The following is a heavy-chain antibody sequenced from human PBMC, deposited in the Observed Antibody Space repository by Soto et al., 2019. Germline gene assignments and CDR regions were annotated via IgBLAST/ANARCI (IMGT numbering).Heavy chain of an antibody. Sequence: GGSLRLSCAASGFTFSDYYMSWIRQAPGKGLEWVSYISSSGSTIYYADSVKGRFTISRDNAKNSLYLQMNSLRAEDTVVYYCASSRTGYSSNSGAFDIWGQGTMVTVSS. D-gene: IGHD6-13*01. CDR2: ISSSGSTI. CDR1: GFTFSDYY. CDR3: ASSRTGYSSNSGAFDI. J-gene: IGHJ3*02. V-gene: IGHV3-11*01.